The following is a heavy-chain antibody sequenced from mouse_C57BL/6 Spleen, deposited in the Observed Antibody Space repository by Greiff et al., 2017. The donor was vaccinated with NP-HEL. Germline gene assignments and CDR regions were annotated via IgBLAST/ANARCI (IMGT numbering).Heavy chain of an antibody. CDR1: GYTFTSYW. J-gene: IGHJ2*01. D-gene: IGHD1-1*01. CDR2: IDPSDSYT. V-gene: IGHV1-69*01. Sequence: VQLQQPGAELVMPGASVKLSCKASGYTFTSYWMHWVKQRPGQGLEWIGEIDPSDSYTNYNQKFKGKSTLTVDKSSSTAYMQLSSLTSEDSAVYYCARRGSRHPYFDYWGQGTTLTVSS. CDR3: ARRGSRHPYFDY.